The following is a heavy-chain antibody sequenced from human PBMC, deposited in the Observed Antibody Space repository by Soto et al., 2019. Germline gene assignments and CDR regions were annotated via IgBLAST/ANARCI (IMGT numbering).Heavy chain of an antibody. Sequence: PSESLSLTCTVSGGSISSGGYYGSWIRQHPGKGLEWIGYIYYSGSTYYNPSLKSRVTISVDTSKNQFSLKLSSVTAADTAVYYCARGLGSDFWSGYYPLYMDVWGKGTTVTVSS. CDR2: IYYSGST. V-gene: IGHV4-31*03. CDR3: ARGLGSDFWSGYYPLYMDV. J-gene: IGHJ6*03. CDR1: GGSISSGGYY. D-gene: IGHD3-3*01.